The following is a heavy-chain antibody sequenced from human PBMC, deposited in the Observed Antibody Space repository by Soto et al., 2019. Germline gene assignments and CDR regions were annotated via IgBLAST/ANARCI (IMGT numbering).Heavy chain of an antibody. J-gene: IGHJ4*02. Sequence: DVQLLESGGGLVQPGGSLRLSCAASGFTFSNYAMSWVRQAPGKGLEWVSGISGSGGSTYYADSVKGRVTISRDNSKNTLYLQMNSLRAEDTAVYYCAKGYYDILTGTDFWGQGTLVTVSS. D-gene: IGHD3-9*01. CDR1: GFTFSNYA. CDR2: ISGSGGST. V-gene: IGHV3-23*01. CDR3: AKGYYDILTGTDF.